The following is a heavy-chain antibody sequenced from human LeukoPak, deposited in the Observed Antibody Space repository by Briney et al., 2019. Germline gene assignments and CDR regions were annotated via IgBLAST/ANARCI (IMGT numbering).Heavy chain of an antibody. CDR2: IYYSGST. Sequence: SETLSLTCTVSGGSISSYYWSWIRQPPGKGLEWIGYIYYSGSTNYNPSLKSRVTISVDTSKNQFSLKLSSVTAADTAVYYCARDLYGSSSGFDYWGQGTLVTVSS. CDR1: GGSISSYY. V-gene: IGHV4-59*01. CDR3: ARDLYGSSSGFDY. J-gene: IGHJ4*02. D-gene: IGHD6-6*01.